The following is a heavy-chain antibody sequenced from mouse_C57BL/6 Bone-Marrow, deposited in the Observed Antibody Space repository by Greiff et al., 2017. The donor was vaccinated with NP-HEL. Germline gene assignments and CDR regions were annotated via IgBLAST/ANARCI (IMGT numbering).Heavy chain of an antibody. Sequence: QVQLKESGAELVKPGASVKLSCKASGYTFTEYTIHWVKQRSGQGLEWIGWFYPGSGSIKYNEKFKDKATLTADKSSSTVYMELSRLTSEDSAVYFCARHELPPYGSSEGYAMDYWGQGTSATVSS. CDR2: FYPGSGSI. V-gene: IGHV1-62-2*01. CDR3: ARHELPPYGSSEGYAMDY. J-gene: IGHJ4*01. CDR1: GYTFTEYT. D-gene: IGHD1-1*01.